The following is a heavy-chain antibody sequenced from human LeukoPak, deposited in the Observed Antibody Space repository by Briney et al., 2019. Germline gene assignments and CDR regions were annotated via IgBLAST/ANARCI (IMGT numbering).Heavy chain of an antibody. D-gene: IGHD3-22*01. CDR1: GYTFTSYD. V-gene: IGHV1-8*01. Sequence: ASEKVSCKASGYTFTSYDINWVRQATGQGLEWMGWMNPNSGNTGYAQKLQGRVTMTTDTSTSTAYMELRSLRSDDTAVYYCARDLEYYDSSGRAFDIWGQGTMVTVSS. CDR2: MNPNSGNT. CDR3: ARDLEYYDSSGRAFDI. J-gene: IGHJ3*02.